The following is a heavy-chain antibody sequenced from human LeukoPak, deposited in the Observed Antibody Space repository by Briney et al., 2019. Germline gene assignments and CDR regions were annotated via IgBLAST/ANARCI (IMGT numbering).Heavy chain of an antibody. D-gene: IGHD2-2*01. V-gene: IGHV1-3*01. CDR1: GYTFTSYA. CDR2: INAGNGNT. CDR3: AREAIVVVPAAMPPSDAFDI. J-gene: IGHJ3*02. Sequence: ASVKVSCKASGYTFTSYAMHWVRQAPGQRHEWMGWINAGNGNTKYSQKFQGRVTITRDTSASTAYMELSSLRSEDTAVYYCAREAIVVVPAAMPPSDAFDIWGQGTMVTVSS.